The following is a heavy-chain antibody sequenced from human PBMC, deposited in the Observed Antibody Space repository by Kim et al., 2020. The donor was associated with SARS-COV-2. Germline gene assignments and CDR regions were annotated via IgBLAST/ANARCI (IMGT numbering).Heavy chain of an antibody. D-gene: IGHD1-7*01. CDR1: GYTFSNYW. CDR2: IYIGDSDT. V-gene: IGHV5-51*01. CDR3: ARLTGSTAGEYDY. J-gene: IGHJ4*02. Sequence: GESLKISCKGFGYTFSNYWIGWVRQMPGQGLEWIGIIYIGDSDTRYNPSFQGQVTISAVKSTSTAYLQWSSLKASDTAMYYCARLTGSTAGEYDYWGQGT.